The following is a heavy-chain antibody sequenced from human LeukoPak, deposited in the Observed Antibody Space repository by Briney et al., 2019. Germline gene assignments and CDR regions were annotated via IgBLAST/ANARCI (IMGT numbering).Heavy chain of an antibody. CDR3: TSRIDSLDY. CDR1: GFTFSGSA. J-gene: IGHJ4*02. CDR2: IRSKANSYAT. V-gene: IGHV3-73*01. D-gene: IGHD3-9*01. Sequence: GGSLRLSCAASGFTFSGSAMHWVRQASGKGLEWVGRIRSKANSYATAYAASVKGRFTISRDDSKNTAYLQMNSLKPEDTAVYYCTSRIDSLDYWGQGTLVTVSS.